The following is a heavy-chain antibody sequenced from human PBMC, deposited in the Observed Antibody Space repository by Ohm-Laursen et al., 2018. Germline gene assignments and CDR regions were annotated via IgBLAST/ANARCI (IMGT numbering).Heavy chain of an antibody. D-gene: IGHD3-3*01. CDR1: GFTFSSSA. CDR3: AGGITIFGVVKL. CDR2: ISSSSSYI. Sequence: GSLRLSCSASGFTFSSSAMIWVRQAPGKGLEWVSSISSSSSYIYYADSVKGRFTISRDNAKNSLYLQMNSLRAEDTAVYYCAGGITIFGVVKLWGQGTLVTVSS. J-gene: IGHJ4*02. V-gene: IGHV3-21*01.